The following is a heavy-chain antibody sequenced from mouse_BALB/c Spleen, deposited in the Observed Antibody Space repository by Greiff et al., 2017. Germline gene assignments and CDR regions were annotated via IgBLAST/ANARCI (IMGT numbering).Heavy chain of an antibody. Sequence: QVQLQQSGAELARPGASVKLSCKASGYTFTSYWMQWVKQRPGQGLEWIGAIYPGDGDTRYTQKFKGKTTLTPDKSSSTAYMQLSSLASEDSAVYYCARWVWDDADWGQGTLVTVSA. J-gene: IGHJ3*01. V-gene: IGHV1-87*01. CDR1: GYTFTSYW. CDR2: IYPGDGDT. CDR3: ARWVWDDAD. D-gene: IGHD4-1*01.